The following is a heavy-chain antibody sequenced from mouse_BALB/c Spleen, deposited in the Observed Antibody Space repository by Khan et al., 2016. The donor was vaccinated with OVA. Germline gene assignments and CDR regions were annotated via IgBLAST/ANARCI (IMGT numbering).Heavy chain of an antibody. CDR2: INPHIGET. CDR3: ARKNGSDFDY. J-gene: IGHJ2*01. D-gene: IGHD1-1*01. Sequence: VQLQQSGPELVKPGASVKISCKASGYSFTGYFMNWVMQSHEKSLEWIGRINPHIGETFYNQKFKGKAILTVDESSSTVHMELRSLASEDSAVYYCARKNGSDFDYWGQGTTLTVSS. V-gene: IGHV1-20*02. CDR1: GYSFTGYF.